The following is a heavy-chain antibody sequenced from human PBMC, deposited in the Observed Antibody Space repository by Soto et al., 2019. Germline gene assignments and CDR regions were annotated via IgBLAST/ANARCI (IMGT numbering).Heavy chain of an antibody. J-gene: IGHJ6*03. CDR3: AGGPTISGFPTYYYYYYMDV. D-gene: IGHD5-12*01. V-gene: IGHV4-34*01. CDR1: GGSFSGYY. Sequence: SETLSLTCAVYGGSFSGYYWSWIRQPPGKGLEWIGEINHSGSANYNPSLKSRVTISVDTSKSQFSLKLNSVTAADTAVYYCAGGPTISGFPTYYYYYYMDVWGKGTTVTVSS. CDR2: INHSGSA.